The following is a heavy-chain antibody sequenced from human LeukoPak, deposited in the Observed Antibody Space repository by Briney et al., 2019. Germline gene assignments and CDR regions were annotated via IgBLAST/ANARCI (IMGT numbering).Heavy chain of an antibody. CDR3: AKDHYDFWSGYSYLFDY. V-gene: IGHV3-23*01. J-gene: IGHJ4*02. CDR2: ISGSGGST. Sequence: GGSLRLSCAASGFTFSGYAMSWVRQAPGKGLEWVSAISGSGGSTYYADSVKGRFTISRDNSKNTLYLQMNSLRAEDTAVYYCAKDHYDFWSGYSYLFDYWGQGTLVTVSS. D-gene: IGHD3-3*01. CDR1: GFTFSGYA.